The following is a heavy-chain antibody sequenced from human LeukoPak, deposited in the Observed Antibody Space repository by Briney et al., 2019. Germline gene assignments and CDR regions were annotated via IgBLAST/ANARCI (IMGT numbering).Heavy chain of an antibody. CDR3: ARDYYDILTGRHYSYYMDV. CDR2: IHYSGST. J-gene: IGHJ6*03. Sequence: SETLSLTCTVSGGSISSYYWSWIRQPLGKGLEWIGYIHYSGSTNYNPSLKSRVIISVDTSRNQFSLKLNSVTAADTAVYYCARDYYDILTGRHYSYYMDVWGKGTTVTVSS. D-gene: IGHD3-9*01. V-gene: IGHV4-59*01. CDR1: GGSISSYY.